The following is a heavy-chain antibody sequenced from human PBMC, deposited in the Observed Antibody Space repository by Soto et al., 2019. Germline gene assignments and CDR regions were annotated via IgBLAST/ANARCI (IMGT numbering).Heavy chain of an antibody. V-gene: IGHV3-74*01. CDR1: GFTFSSYW. CDR3: VRDGYTAWLTGVDV. D-gene: IGHD1-1*01. CDR2: MNSDGSTT. J-gene: IGHJ6*01. Sequence: PAGSLRLSCAASGFTFSSYWMHWVRQAPGKGLVWVSRMNSDGSTTNYADSVKGRFTISRDNARNTLYLQMNSLRAEDTAVYYCVRDGYTAWLTGVDVWGQGTTVSVSS.